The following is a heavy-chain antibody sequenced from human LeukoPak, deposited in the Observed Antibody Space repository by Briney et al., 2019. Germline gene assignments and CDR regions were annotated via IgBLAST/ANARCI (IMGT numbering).Heavy chain of an antibody. D-gene: IGHD6-19*01. CDR3: ARRRAVAAGGGGAFQI. CDR2: IYPDDSDT. J-gene: IGHJ3*02. Sequence: GESLKISCKGSGYSFTSYWIGWVRQMPGKGLEWMGIIYPDDSDTRYSPSFQGQVTFSADKSISTAYLQWSSLKASDTAVYYCARRRAVAAGGGGAFQIWGQGTMVTVSS. CDR1: GYSFTSYW. V-gene: IGHV5-51*01.